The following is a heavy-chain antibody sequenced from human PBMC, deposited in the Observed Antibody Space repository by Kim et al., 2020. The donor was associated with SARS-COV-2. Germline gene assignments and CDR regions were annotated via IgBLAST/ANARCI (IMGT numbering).Heavy chain of an antibody. CDR2: IHTSGST. D-gene: IGHD2-2*01. J-gene: IGHJ6*01. CDR3: ARAECSSTSCFSGYSSYG. V-gene: IGHV4-4*07. CDR1: GGSISSYY. Sequence: SETMSLTCTVSGGSISSYYWSWVRPPAGKGLEWIGRIHTSGSTTYNPSLKSRVTMSVDTSKNQFSLKLSSVNAADTAAYYCARAECSSTSCFSGYSSYG.